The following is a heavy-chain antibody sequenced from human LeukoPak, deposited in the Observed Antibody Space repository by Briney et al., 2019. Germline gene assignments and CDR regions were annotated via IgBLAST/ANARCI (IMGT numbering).Heavy chain of an antibody. D-gene: IGHD2-2*01. J-gene: IGHJ3*02. CDR1: GGSISSSSYY. CDR2: IYYSGST. Sequence: SETLSLTCTVSGGSISSSSYYWGWIRQPPGKGLEWIGSIYYSGSTYYNPSLKSRVIISVDTSKNQFSLKLSSVTAADTAVYYCARLSSLDAFDIWGQGTMVTVSS. V-gene: IGHV4-39*01. CDR3: ARLSSLDAFDI.